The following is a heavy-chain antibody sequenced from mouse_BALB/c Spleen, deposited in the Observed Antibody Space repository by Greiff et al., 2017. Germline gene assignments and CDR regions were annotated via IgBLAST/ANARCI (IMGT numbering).Heavy chain of an antibody. CDR2: IYYSGTI. Sequence: EASGPGLVKPSQTVSLICPVFCISITSVHYRRSWTRQFPGNKLEWIGYIYYSGTITYNPSLTSRTTITRDTSKNQFFLEMNSLTAEDTATYYCARYGYWYFDVWGAGTTVTVAS. CDR3: ARYGYWYFDV. V-gene: IGHV3-5*02. D-gene: IGHD2-10*02. J-gene: IGHJ1*01. CDR1: CISITSVHYR.